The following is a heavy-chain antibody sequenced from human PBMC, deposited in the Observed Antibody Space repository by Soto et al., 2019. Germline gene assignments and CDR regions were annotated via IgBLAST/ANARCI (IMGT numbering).Heavy chain of an antibody. CDR1: GGTFSSYA. CDR3: ARDNRGNYDILTGYSWPYGMDV. Sequence: SVKVSCKASGGTFSSYAISWVRQAPGQGLEWMGGIIPIFGTANYAQKFQGRVTITADESTSTAYMELSSLRSEDTAVYYCARDNRGNYDILTGYSWPYGMDVWGQGTTVTVSS. CDR2: IIPIFGTA. D-gene: IGHD3-9*01. J-gene: IGHJ6*02. V-gene: IGHV1-69*13.